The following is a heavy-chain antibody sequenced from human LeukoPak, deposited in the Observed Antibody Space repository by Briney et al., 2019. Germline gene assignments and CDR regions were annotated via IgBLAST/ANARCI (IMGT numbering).Heavy chain of an antibody. D-gene: IGHD3-10*01. V-gene: IGHV3-23*01. Sequence: GGSLRLSCTASGFMFNNFGLSWVRQPPGKGLEWVSAIGMGDDTYFADAVRGRFTISRDNSKNTLFLQMNSLSAVDTAIYYCAKGFYGSGGSYFDAWGQGILVSVSS. CDR1: GFMFNNFG. J-gene: IGHJ4*02. CDR3: AKGFYGSGGSYFDA. CDR2: IGMGDDT.